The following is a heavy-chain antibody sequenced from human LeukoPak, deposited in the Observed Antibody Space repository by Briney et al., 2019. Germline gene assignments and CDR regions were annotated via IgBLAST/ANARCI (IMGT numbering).Heavy chain of an antibody. Sequence: SETLSLTCAVYGGSFSGYYWSWIRQPPGKGLEWIGEINHSGSTNYNPSLKSRVTISVDTSKNQFSLKLSSVTAADTAVYYCARDAPKLRFLEWLSRNDYYYYMDVWGKGTTVTVSS. CDR3: ARDAPKLRFLEWLSRNDYYYYMDV. CDR1: GGSFSGYY. J-gene: IGHJ6*03. V-gene: IGHV4-34*01. CDR2: INHSGST. D-gene: IGHD3-3*01.